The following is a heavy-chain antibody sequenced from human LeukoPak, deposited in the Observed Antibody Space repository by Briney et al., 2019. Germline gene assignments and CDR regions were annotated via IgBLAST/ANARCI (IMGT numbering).Heavy chain of an antibody. Sequence: PSETLSLTCSVSGDFITNRYWNWVRQSAGKGLEWIGRISTRGNTNYNPSLKSRVTMSVDTSNKHFSLKLTSVTAADTAVYYCARFTYDFWSGYDDAFDIWGQGTMVTVSS. CDR3: ARFTYDFWSGYDDAFDI. CDR1: GDFITNRY. CDR2: ISTRGNT. D-gene: IGHD3-3*01. J-gene: IGHJ3*02. V-gene: IGHV4-4*07.